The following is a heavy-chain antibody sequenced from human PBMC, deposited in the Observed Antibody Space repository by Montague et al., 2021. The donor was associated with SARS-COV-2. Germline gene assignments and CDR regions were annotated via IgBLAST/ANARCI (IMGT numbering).Heavy chain of an antibody. CDR2: INHSGST. J-gene: IGHJ6*02. CDR3: TREGYQVLWSDYYYYGMDV. D-gene: IGHD2-2*01. V-gene: IGHV4-34*01. Sequence: SENLSLTCAVYGGSFNGYYWSWIRQPPGKGLEWIGEINHSGSTNYNPSLKSRVTISVDTSKNQFSLKLSSVTAADTAVYYCTREGYQVLWSDYYYYGMDVWGQGTTVTVS. CDR1: GGSFNGYY.